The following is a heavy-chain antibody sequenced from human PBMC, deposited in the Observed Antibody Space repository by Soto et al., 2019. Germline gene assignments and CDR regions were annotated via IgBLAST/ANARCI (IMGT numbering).Heavy chain of an antibody. D-gene: IGHD2-15*01. V-gene: IGHV1-69*12. CDR2: IIPIFGTA. Sequence: QVQLVQSGAEVKKPGSSVKVSCKASGGTFSSYAISWVRQAPGQGLEWMGGIIPIFGTANYAQKFQGRVTITADESTSTXYXKLSSVRTEDTAVYYCARESRYGRGGSCYSLPGIDYWGQGTLVTVSS. CDR1: GGTFSSYA. CDR3: ARESRYGRGGSCYSLPGIDY. J-gene: IGHJ4*02.